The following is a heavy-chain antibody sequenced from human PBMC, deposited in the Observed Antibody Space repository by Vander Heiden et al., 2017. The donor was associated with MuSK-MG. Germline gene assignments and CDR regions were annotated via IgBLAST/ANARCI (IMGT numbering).Heavy chain of an antibody. J-gene: IGHJ3*02. Sequence: EVQLVESGGGLVKPGGSLRLSCAASGFTFSSYSMNWVRQAPGKGLEWVSSISSSSSYIYYADAVKGRFTISRDNAKKSLYLKMKSMRAEDTAVYYCARDLVAMRAFDIWGEGTMVNVYS. CDR2: ISSSSSYI. V-gene: IGHV3-21*03. CDR3: ARDLVAMRAFDI. CDR1: GFTFSSYS.